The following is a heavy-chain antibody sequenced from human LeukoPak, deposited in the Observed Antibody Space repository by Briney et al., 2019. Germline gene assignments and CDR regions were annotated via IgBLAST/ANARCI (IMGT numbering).Heavy chain of an antibody. J-gene: IGHJ4*02. CDR2: IWYDGSNK. Sequence: GRSLRLSCAASGFTFRTYGMHWVRQAPGKGLEWVAVIWYDGSNKYYADSVKGRFTISRDNSKNTLYLQMNSLRAEDTAVYYCAKEEVVSGWRRPFDYWGQGTLVTVSS. CDR1: GFTFRTYG. CDR3: AKEEVVSGWRRPFDY. V-gene: IGHV3-33*06. D-gene: IGHD6-19*01.